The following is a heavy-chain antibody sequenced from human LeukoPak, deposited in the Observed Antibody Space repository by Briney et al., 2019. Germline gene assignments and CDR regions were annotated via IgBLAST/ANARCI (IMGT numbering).Heavy chain of an antibody. V-gene: IGHV3-53*01. CDR3: ARGSGSSPFDR. D-gene: IGHD1-26*01. J-gene: IGHJ4*02. Sequence: GGSLRLSCAASGFTVSSKYMSWVRQAPGKGLEWVSVIYSGGSTYYADSVKGRFTISRDNSKNTLYLQMNSLRAEDTAVYYCARGSGSSPFDRWGQGTLVTVSS. CDR1: GFTVSSKY. CDR2: IYSGGST.